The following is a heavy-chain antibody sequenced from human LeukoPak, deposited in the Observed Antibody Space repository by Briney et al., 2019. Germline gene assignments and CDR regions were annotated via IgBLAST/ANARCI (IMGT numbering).Heavy chain of an antibody. J-gene: IGHJ4*02. V-gene: IGHV3-48*01. CDR1: GFTFSSYG. CDR2: ISSSSSTI. Sequence: SGGSLRLSCAASGFTFSSYGMNWVRQAPGKGLEWVSYISSSSSTIYYADSVKGRFTISRDNAKNSLYLQMSSLRAEDTAVYYCARAANDGYNTILDYWGQGTLVTVSS. D-gene: IGHD5-24*01. CDR3: ARAANDGYNTILDY.